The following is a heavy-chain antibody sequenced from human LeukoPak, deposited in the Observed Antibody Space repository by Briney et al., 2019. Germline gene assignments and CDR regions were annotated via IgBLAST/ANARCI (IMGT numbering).Heavy chain of an antibody. CDR1: GFTFGDYA. J-gene: IGHJ4*02. V-gene: IGHV3-49*04. Sequence: GGSLRLSCTASGFTFGDYAMTWVRQAPGKGLEWVGFIRSQAYGGTTEYAASVKGRFTISRDNSKSIAYPQMNSLKTEDTAVYYCTRGSTMVRAPFDYWGQGTLVTVSS. CDR3: TRGSTMVRAPFDY. CDR2: IRSQAYGGTT. D-gene: IGHD3-10*01.